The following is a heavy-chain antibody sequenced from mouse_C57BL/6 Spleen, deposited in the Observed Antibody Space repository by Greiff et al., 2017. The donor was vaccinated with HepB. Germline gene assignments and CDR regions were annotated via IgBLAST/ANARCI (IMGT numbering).Heavy chain of an antibody. D-gene: IGHD1-1*01. CDR3: ASHYYGSSWYFDV. CDR1: GFTFSDYY. J-gene: IGHJ1*03. V-gene: IGHV5-12*01. Sequence: EVKLVESGGGLVQPGGSLKLSCAASGFTFSDYYMYWVRQTPEKRLEWVAYISNGGGSTYYPDTVKGRFTISRDNAKNTLYLQMSRLKSEDTAMYYCASHYYGSSWYFDVWGTWTTVTVSS. CDR2: ISNGGGST.